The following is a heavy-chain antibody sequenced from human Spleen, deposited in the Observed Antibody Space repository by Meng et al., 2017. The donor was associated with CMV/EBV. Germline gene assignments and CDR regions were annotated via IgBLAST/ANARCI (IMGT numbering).Heavy chain of an antibody. CDR1: GYTFTSYG. CDR3: AREPVSGDSPY. V-gene: IGHV1-18*01. CDR2: ISAYNGNT. D-gene: IGHD1-26*01. Sequence: ASVKVSCKASGYTFTSYGISWVRQAPGQGLEWMGWISAYNGNTNYAQKFQGRVTMTTDTSTSTAYMELRGLKSDDSAMYYCAREPVSGDSPYWGQGTLVTVSS. J-gene: IGHJ4*02.